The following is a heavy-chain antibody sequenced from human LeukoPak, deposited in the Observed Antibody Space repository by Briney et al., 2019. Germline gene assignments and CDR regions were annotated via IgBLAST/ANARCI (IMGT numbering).Heavy chain of an antibody. CDR1: GFTFSSYW. J-gene: IGHJ2*01. CDR2: INTDGSST. D-gene: IGHD4-17*01. Sequence: GGSLRLSCAASGFTFSSYWMHWVRQAPGKGLVWVSRINTDGSSTSYADSVKGRFTISRDNAKNTLYLQMNSLRAEDTAVYYCARDQTYGDYWYFDLWGRGTLVTVSS. CDR3: ARDQTYGDYWYFDL. V-gene: IGHV3-74*01.